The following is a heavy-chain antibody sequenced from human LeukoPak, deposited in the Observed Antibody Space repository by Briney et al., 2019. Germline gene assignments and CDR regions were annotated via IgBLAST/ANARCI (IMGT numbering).Heavy chain of an antibody. D-gene: IGHD2-2*01. J-gene: IGHJ5*01. CDR2: ISGGST. CDR3: AKDQIYCSSTSCYGWFDS. Sequence: GGTLRLSCAASGFTFSSYGMSWVRQAPGKGLEWVSAISGGSTYYADSVKGRFTISRDDSKNTLYLQMNSLRAEDTAVYYCAKDQIYCSSTSCYGWFDSWGQGTLVTVSS. V-gene: IGHV3-23*01. CDR1: GFTFSSYG.